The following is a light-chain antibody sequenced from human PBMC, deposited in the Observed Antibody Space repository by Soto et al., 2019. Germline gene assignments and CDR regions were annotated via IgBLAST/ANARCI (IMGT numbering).Light chain of an antibody. J-gene: IGKJ1*01. CDR3: QQSSSPPVT. CDR2: AAS. CDR1: QSIDIY. V-gene: IGKV1-39*01. Sequence: IHMTHSPSSLSASVEYIVTITCRASQSIDIYLNWYHQKPGKAPKLLIYAASNLQTGVPSRFSGSGSGTDFTLTISSLQPEDFAPYYCQQSSSPPVTFGQGTKVDIK.